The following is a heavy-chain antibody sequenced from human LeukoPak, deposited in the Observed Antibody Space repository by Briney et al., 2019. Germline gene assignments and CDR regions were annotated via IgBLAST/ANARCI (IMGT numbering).Heavy chain of an antibody. CDR2: ISSSGGTI. D-gene: IGHD3-22*01. J-gene: IGHJ4*02. V-gene: IGHV3-48*01. Sequence: GKSLRLSCEASGFTFKNHSMNWVRQAPGRGLEWVSFISSSGGTIYYADSVKGRFTISRVNVNNSLHLLMNSLRADDTAVYHCARDSSGYRRFDFWGQGTLVTVSS. CDR1: GFTFKNHS. CDR3: ARDSSGYRRFDF.